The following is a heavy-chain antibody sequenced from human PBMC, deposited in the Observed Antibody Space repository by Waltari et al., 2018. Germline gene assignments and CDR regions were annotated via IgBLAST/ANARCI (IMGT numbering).Heavy chain of an antibody. CDR2: IYHSGGT. D-gene: IGHD6-19*01. J-gene: IGHJ3*02. CDR1: GGSISSSNW. V-gene: IGHV4-4*02. Sequence: QVQLQESGPGLVKPSGTLSLTCAVSGGSISSSNWWSWVRQPPGKGREWSGEIYHSGGTNDNPSLKSRVPISVDKSKNQFSLKLSSVTASDTAVYYCARGGIAVAGGIDAFDIWGQGTMVTVSS. CDR3: ARGGIAVAGGIDAFDI.